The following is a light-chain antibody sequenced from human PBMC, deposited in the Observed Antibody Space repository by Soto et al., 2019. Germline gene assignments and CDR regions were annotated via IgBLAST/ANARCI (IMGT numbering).Light chain of an antibody. J-gene: IGLJ1*01. CDR1: SSDVGSYNR. Sequence: QSALTQPPSVSGSPGQSVAISCTGTSSDVGSYNRVSWYQQPPGTAPKLMIYEVSNRPSGVPDRFSGSKSDNTASLTISGLQAEDEADYYCRSYTSSSTYVFGTGTKRTVL. CDR2: EVS. V-gene: IGLV2-18*02. CDR3: RSYTSSSTYV.